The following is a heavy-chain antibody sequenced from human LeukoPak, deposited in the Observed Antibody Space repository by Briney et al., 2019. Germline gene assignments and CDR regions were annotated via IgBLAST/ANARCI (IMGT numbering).Heavy chain of an antibody. D-gene: IGHD1-26*01. CDR2: ISGTSASI. CDR1: GFTFSNYA. J-gene: IGHJ4*02. CDR3: ARDEPGGGATTNDY. V-gene: IGHV3-48*01. Sequence: PGGSLRLSCAAYGFTFSNYAINWVRQAPGKGLEWGAYISGTSASIYYADSVKGRFSIARDNAKNSVYLQMNSLRAEDTAVYYCARDEPGGGATTNDYWGQGTLVTVSS.